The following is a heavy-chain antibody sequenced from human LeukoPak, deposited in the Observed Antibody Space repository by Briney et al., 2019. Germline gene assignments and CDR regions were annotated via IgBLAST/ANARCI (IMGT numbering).Heavy chain of an antibody. D-gene: IGHD3-22*01. V-gene: IGHV3-20*04. CDR2: INWNGGST. CDR3: ARGPTRYYYDSSGYYYSEYFQH. J-gene: IGHJ1*01. Sequence: GGSLRLSRAASGFTFDDYGMSWVRQAPGKGLEWVSGINWNGGSTGYADSVKGRFTISRDNAKNSLYLQMNSLRAEDTALYYCARGPTRYYYDSSGYYYSEYFQHWGQGTLVTVSS. CDR1: GFTFDDYG.